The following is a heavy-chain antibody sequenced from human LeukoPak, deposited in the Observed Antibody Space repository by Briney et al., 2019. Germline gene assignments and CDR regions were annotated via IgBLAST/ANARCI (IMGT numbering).Heavy chain of an antibody. CDR1: GFTFSSYS. D-gene: IGHD2/OR15-2a*01. Sequence: GGSLRLSCAASGFTFSSYSMNWVRQAPGKGLEWVSYISSSSSTIYYADSVKGRFTISRDNSKNTLYLQMNSLRAEDTAVYYCAKKFPFRQPRYFDYWGQGTLVTVSS. V-gene: IGHV3-48*01. CDR2: ISSSSSTI. J-gene: IGHJ4*02. CDR3: AKKFPFRQPRYFDY.